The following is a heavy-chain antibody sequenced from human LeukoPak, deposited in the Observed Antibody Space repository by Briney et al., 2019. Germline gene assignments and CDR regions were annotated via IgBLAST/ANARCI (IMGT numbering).Heavy chain of an antibody. CDR1: GFTFSSHA. D-gene: IGHD1-26*01. CDR2: ISYDGSNK. Sequence: GALRLSCAASGFTFSSHAMNWVRQAPGKGLEWVAVISYDGSNKYYVDSVKGRFTISRDNSKNTLYLQMNSLRVEDTAVYYCARSYTGSPRNWFDSWGQGTLVTVSS. J-gene: IGHJ5*01. CDR3: ARSYTGSPRNWFDS. V-gene: IGHV3-30*04.